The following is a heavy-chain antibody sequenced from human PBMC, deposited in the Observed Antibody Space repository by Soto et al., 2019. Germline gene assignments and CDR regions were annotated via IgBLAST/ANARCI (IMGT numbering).Heavy chain of an antibody. D-gene: IGHD3-9*01. CDR1: GGSISNGDYY. Sequence: LSETLSLTCTVSGGSISNGDYYWTWIRQPPGKGLEWIGYIYYSGSTYYNPSLKSRVTISVDTSKNQFSLKLSSVTAADTAVYYCARAYYDILTDAWFDPWGQGTQVTVSS. CDR2: IYYSGST. V-gene: IGHV4-30-4*01. CDR3: ARAYYDILTDAWFDP. J-gene: IGHJ5*02.